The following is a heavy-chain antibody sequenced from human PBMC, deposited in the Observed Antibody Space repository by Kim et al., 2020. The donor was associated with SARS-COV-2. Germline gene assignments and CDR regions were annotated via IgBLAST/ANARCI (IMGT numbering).Heavy chain of an antibody. CDR3: ARLRGRYQPFDY. CDR1: GGSISSSSYY. J-gene: IGHJ4*02. V-gene: IGHV4-39*01. CDR2: IYYSGST. D-gene: IGHD1-26*01. Sequence: SETLSLTCTVSGGSISSSSYYWGWIRQPPGKGLEWIGSIYYSGSTYYNPSLKSRVTISVDTSKNQFSLKLSSVTAADTAVYYCARLRGRYQPFDYWGQGT.